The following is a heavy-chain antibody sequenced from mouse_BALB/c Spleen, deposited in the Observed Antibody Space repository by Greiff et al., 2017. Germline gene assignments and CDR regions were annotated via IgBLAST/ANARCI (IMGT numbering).Heavy chain of an antibody. Sequence: EVKLVESGGGLVKPGGSLKLSCAASGFTFSSYAMSWVRQTPEKRLEWVPTISSGGSYTYYPDSVKGRFTISRDNAKNTLYLQMSSLRSEDTAMYYCARLLVWAMDYWGQGTSVTVSS. CDR2: ISSGGSYT. CDR1: GFTFSSYA. CDR3: ARLLVWAMDY. V-gene: IGHV5-9-3*01. J-gene: IGHJ4*01. D-gene: IGHD2-10*02.